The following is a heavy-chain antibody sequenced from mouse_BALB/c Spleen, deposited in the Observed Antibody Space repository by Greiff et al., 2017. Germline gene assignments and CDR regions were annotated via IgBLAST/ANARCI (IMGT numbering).Heavy chain of an antibody. CDR2: INPYNGDT. CDR1: GFSFTGYF. Sequence: EVQLQQSGPELVKPGASVKISCKASGFSFTGYFMNWVKQSHGKSLEWIGRINPYNGDTFYNQKFKGMATLTVDTSSSTAHMELLSLTSEDSAVYYSGGYGRSQAMDYWGQGTSVTVSS. CDR3: GGYGRSQAMDY. D-gene: IGHD1-1*01. V-gene: IGHV1-37*01. J-gene: IGHJ4*01.